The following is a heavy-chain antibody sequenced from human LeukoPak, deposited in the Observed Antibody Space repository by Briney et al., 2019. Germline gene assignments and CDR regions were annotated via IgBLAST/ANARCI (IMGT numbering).Heavy chain of an antibody. Sequence: GGSLRLSCAASGFTFSSYEMNWVRQAPGKWLEWVSYISSRGSTIYYAESVKGRFTSSRDNAKNSLYLQMNSLRAEDTAVYYCAREASYSSSWATFDFWGQGILVTVSS. CDR2: ISSRGSTI. J-gene: IGHJ4*02. CDR1: GFTFSSYE. CDR3: AREASYSSSWATFDF. V-gene: IGHV3-48*03. D-gene: IGHD6-13*01.